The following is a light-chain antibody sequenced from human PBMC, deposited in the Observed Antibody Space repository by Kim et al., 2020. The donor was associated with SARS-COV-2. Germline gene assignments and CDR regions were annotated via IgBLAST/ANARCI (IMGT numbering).Light chain of an antibody. V-gene: IGKV1-5*03. CDR1: QSVYSW. CDR2: KAS. Sequence: ASIGDRVTITCQASQSVYSWLAWYQQKPGKTPNLLIYKASYLQNAAPSRFSGSGSGTEFTLTINSLQPDDFATYYCQQYNAYPWTFGQGTKVDIK. CDR3: QQYNAYPWT. J-gene: IGKJ1*01.